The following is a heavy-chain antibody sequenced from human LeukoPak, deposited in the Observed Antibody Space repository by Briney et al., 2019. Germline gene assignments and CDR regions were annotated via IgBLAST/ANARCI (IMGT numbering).Heavy chain of an antibody. Sequence: TGGSLRLSCVASGITFGNYGMNWVRQAPGKGLEWVSSIGGGGYTTYYADSVRGRFTISRDNSKNSMYLQMSSLRAEDTAIYYCAEVESSYCRIWGQGTLVTVSS. J-gene: IGHJ4*01. CDR2: IGGGGYTT. V-gene: IGHV3-23*01. CDR1: GITFGNYG. CDR3: AEVESSYCRI. D-gene: IGHD3-10*01.